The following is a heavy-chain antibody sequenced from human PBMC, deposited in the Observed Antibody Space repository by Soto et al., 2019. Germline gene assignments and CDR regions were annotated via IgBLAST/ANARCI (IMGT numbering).Heavy chain of an antibody. Sequence: GGSLRLSCAASGFTFSNYAMSWVRQAPGKGLEWVSGISGSGGSTNYADSVKGRFTISRDNSENTLYLQMSSLRAEDTAVYYCAKGHWAGIAPGGTGLLVVVWGQGTTVTVSS. J-gene: IGHJ6*02. CDR3: AKGHWAGIAPGGTGLLVVV. D-gene: IGHD6-13*01. V-gene: IGHV3-23*01. CDR2: ISGSGGST. CDR1: GFTFSNYA.